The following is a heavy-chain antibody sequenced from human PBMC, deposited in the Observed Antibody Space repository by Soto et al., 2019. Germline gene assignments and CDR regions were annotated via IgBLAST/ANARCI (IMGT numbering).Heavy chain of an antibody. CDR3: ARDRLRFLSTSPARPEYYFDY. Sequence: GASVMVSCKASGGTFSSYAISWVRQAPGQGLEWMGGIIPIFGTANYAQKFQGRVTITADESTSTAYMELSSLRSEDTAVYYCARDRLRFLSTSPARPEYYFDYWGQGTLVTVSS. V-gene: IGHV1-69*13. CDR1: GGTFSSYA. D-gene: IGHD3-3*01. CDR2: IIPIFGTA. J-gene: IGHJ4*02.